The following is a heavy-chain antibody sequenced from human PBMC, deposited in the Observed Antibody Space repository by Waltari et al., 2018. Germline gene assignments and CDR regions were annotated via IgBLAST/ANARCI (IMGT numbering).Heavy chain of an antibody. Sequence: QVQLVQSGAEVKKPGASVKVSCKASGYTFTSYAMHWVSQAPGQRLEWMGWINAGNGNPKYSQKFQGSVTITRDTSASTAYMELSSLRSEDTAVYYCARVMVVPAAMGEGGYGMDVWGQGTTVTVSS. CDR3: ARVMVVPAAMGEGGYGMDV. V-gene: IGHV1-3*01. D-gene: IGHD2-2*01. CDR2: INAGNGNP. CDR1: GYTFTSYA. J-gene: IGHJ6*02.